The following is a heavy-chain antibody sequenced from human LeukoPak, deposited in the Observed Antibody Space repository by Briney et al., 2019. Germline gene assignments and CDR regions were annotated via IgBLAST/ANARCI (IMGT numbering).Heavy chain of an antibody. CDR1: GGSISSDS. D-gene: IGHD1-1*01. V-gene: IGHV4-59*01. Sequence: SETLSLTCIVSGGSISSDSWSWIRQPPGKGLEWIGYISYIGSTNYNPSLKSRVTMSLDTSKTQFSLKMNSVTAADTAVYYCARDSRFNWFFGWGQGTLVTVSS. CDR3: ARDSRFNWFFG. CDR2: ISYIGST. J-gene: IGHJ4*02.